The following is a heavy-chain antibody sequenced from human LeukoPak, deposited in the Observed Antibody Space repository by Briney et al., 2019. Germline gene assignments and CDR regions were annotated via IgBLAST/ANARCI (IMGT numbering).Heavy chain of an antibody. V-gene: IGHV3-73*01. CDR3: ARDRLYSSSSEDY. D-gene: IGHD6-6*01. CDR1: GFTFSGSA. Sequence: GGSLRLSCAASGFTFSGSAMHWVRQASGKGLEWAGRIRSKANSYATAYAASVKGRFTISRDDSKNTAYLQMNSLKTEDTAVYYCARDRLYSSSSEDYWGQGTLVTVSS. J-gene: IGHJ4*02. CDR2: IRSKANSYAT.